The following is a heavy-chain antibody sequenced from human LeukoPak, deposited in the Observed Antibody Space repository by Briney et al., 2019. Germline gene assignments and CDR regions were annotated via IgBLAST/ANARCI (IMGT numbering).Heavy chain of an antibody. D-gene: IGHD6-19*01. CDR1: GGSISSYY. CDR2: IYYSGST. Sequence: PSETLSLTYTVSGGSISSYYWSWIRQPPGKGLEWIGYIYYSGSTNYNPSLKSRVTISVDTSKNQFSLKLSSVTAADTAVYYCARAVAARRYFDYWGQGTLVTVSS. V-gene: IGHV4-59*01. CDR3: ARAVAARRYFDY. J-gene: IGHJ4*02.